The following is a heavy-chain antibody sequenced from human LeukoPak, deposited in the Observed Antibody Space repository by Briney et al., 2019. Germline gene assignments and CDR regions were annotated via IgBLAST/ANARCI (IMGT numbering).Heavy chain of an antibody. V-gene: IGHV4-59*08. CDR2: IYYSGST. Sequence: NPSETLSLTCTVSGGSINSYYWSWIRQPPGKGLEWIGYIYYSGSTNYNPSLKSRVTISVDTSKNQFSLKLSSVTAADTAVYYCARGGYSYGSPLDYWGQGTLVTVSS. CDR1: GGSINSYY. CDR3: ARGGYSYGSPLDY. D-gene: IGHD5-18*01. J-gene: IGHJ4*02.